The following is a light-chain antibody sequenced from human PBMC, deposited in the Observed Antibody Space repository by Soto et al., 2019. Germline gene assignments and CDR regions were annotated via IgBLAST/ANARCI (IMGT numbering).Light chain of an antibody. CDR1: QSISNH. V-gene: IGKV1-33*01. CDR3: QQYENRPYT. J-gene: IGKJ3*01. CDR2: AAS. Sequence: DIQMTQSPSSLSASVGDRVTITCRASQSISNHLNWYQEKPGKAPKLLIYAASSLQSGVPSRFSGSGSGTDFTFTISSLQPEDNATYYCQQYENRPYTFGPGTKVDIK.